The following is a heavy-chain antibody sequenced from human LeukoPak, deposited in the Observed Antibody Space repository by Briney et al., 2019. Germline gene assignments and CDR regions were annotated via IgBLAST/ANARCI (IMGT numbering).Heavy chain of an antibody. CDR2: ISYDGSNK. V-gene: IGHV3-30*03. J-gene: IGHJ4*02. D-gene: IGHD1-14*01. CDR1: GVTLSSYG. Sequence: GRSLRLSCAASGVTLSSYGVHWVRQAPGKGLEWVAVISYDGSNKDYAASVKGRFTISRDNTKNSVYLQMSSLRAEDTAVYYCAREVWGPEYWGQGTLVTVSS. CDR3: AREVWGPEY.